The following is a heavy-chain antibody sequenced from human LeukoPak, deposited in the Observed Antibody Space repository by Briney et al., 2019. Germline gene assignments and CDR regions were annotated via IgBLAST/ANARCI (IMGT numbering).Heavy chain of an antibody. CDR3: ARDRSRGFYYDY. Sequence: GGSLRLSCAASGFTFNNFIMNWVRQAPGKGLEWVSYISSSSHSIYYADSVKGRFTISRDNSKNTLYLQMNSLRAEDTAVYYCARDRSRGFYYDYWGQGTLVTVSS. CDR1: GFTFNNFI. D-gene: IGHD2-15*01. J-gene: IGHJ4*02. V-gene: IGHV3-48*01. CDR2: ISSSSHSI.